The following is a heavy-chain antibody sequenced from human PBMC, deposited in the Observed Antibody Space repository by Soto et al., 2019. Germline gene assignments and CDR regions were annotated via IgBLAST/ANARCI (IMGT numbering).Heavy chain of an antibody. CDR3: ARLEYSSGWYRFGY. CDR1: GGSISSYY. D-gene: IGHD6-19*01. CDR2: IYYIGST. J-gene: IGHJ4*02. Sequence: QVQLQESGPGLVKPSETLSPTCTVSGGSISSYYWSWIRQHPGKGLEWIGNIYYIGSTNYNPSLKGRVTISVDTAKSQFSLELSSVSAADTAVYYCARLEYSSGWYRFGYWGEGTLVTVSS. V-gene: IGHV4-59*01.